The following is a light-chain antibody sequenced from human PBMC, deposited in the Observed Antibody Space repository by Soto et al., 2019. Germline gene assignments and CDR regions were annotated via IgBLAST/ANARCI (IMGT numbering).Light chain of an antibody. V-gene: IGLV2-8*01. J-gene: IGLJ1*01. CDR3: SAYAGSNNYV. CDR1: SRDVGAYSS. CDR2: EVT. Sequence: QSVITQPPSWSVSPGQSVTVACAGTSRDVGAYSSVACYQQHPGKAPKLIMYEVTKRPSVVPDRFSNTRMGHTAFLTVSGLQADDEANCCCSAYAGSNNYVFGTGTKVTVL.